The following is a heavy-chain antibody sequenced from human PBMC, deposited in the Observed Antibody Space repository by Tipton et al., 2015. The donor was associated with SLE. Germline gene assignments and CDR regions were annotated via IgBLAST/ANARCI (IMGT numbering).Heavy chain of an antibody. CDR2: IYHSGSA. CDR1: GYSISIGYY. V-gene: IGHV4-38-2*01. CDR3: ARQIFTYSDRIPDAFDF. D-gene: IGHD3-22*01. J-gene: IGHJ3*01. Sequence: TLSLTCAVSGYSISIGYYWGWIRQPPGKGLEWIGSIYHSGSAYYNLSLKSRLTTSVDTSKNHFSLRLNSVTAADTAVYYCARQIFTYSDRIPDAFDFWGQGKMVIVSS.